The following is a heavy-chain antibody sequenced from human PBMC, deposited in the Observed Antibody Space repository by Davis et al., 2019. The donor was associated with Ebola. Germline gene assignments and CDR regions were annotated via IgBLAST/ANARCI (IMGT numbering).Heavy chain of an antibody. D-gene: IGHD1-26*01. V-gene: IGHV3-21*01. CDR1: GFTFSSYG. CDR2: ISSSSSYI. Sequence: PGGSLRLSCAASGFTFSSYGMHWVRQAPGKGLEWVSSISSSSSYIYYADSVKGRFTISRDNAKNSLYLQMNSLRAEDTAVYYCARDRAGGYTVGATATGGYWGQGTLVTVSS. CDR3: ARDRAGGYTVGATATGGY. J-gene: IGHJ4*02.